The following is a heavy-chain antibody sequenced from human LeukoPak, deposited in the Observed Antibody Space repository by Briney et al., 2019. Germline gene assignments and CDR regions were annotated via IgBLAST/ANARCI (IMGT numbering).Heavy chain of an antibody. Sequence: SQTLSLTCVISGDSVSSNSAAWNWIRQSPSRGLEWLGRTYYRSRWSNDYAVSVKSRITINPDTSKNQFSLKLSSVTAADTAVYYCARSYYDSSGYYSDYWGQGTLVTVSS. J-gene: IGHJ4*02. CDR1: GDSVSSNSAA. D-gene: IGHD3-22*01. CDR2: TYYRSRWSN. V-gene: IGHV6-1*01. CDR3: ARSYYDSSGYYSDY.